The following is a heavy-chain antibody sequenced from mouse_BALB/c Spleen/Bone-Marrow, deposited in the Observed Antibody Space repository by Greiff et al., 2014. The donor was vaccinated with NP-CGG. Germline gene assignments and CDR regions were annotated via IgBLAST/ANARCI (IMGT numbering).Heavy chain of an antibody. J-gene: IGHJ1*01. D-gene: IGHD2-3*01. V-gene: IGHV3-6*02. CDR2: ITYDGSN. CDR1: GYSITSGYC. Sequence: DVQLQESGPGLVKPSQSLSLTCSVTGYSITSGYCWNWIRQFPGNKLEWMGYITYDGSNNYNPSLKNRISITRATSKNQFFLKLKSVTNEDTARYYCARVGLDDDYYYWYFDVWGAGTMVTVSS. CDR3: ARVGLDDDYYYWYFDV.